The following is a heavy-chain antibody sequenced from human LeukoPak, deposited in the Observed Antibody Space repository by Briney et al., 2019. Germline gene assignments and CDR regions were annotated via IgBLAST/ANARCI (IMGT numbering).Heavy chain of an antibody. CDR1: GFTFSSYA. V-gene: IGHV3-23*01. D-gene: IGHD6-13*01. Sequence: GGSLRLSCAASGFTFSSYAMSWVRQAPGKGLEWVSAISGSGGSTYYADSVKGRFTISRDNSKNTLYLQMNSLRAEDTAVYYCAKVGSSSWYPLKYYFDYWGQGTLVTVSS. CDR3: AKVGSSSWYPLKYYFDY. CDR2: ISGSGGST. J-gene: IGHJ4*02.